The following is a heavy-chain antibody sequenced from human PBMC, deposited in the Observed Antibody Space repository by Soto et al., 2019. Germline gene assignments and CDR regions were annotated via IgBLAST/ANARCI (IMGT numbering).Heavy chain of an antibody. CDR2: IKQDGSEK. Sequence: GGSLRLSCAASGFTVTSYWMSWVRQAPGKGLEWVANIKQDGSEKYYVDSVKGRFTISRDNAKSSLYLQMNSLRAEDTAVYYCARDRSRLRYFDWLSTDYWGQGTLGTVSS. J-gene: IGHJ4*02. D-gene: IGHD3-9*01. CDR3: ARDRSRLRYFDWLSTDY. CDR1: GFTVTSYW. V-gene: IGHV3-7*01.